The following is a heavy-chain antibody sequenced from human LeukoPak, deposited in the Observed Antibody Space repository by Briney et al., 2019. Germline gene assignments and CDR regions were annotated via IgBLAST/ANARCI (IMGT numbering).Heavy chain of an antibody. D-gene: IGHD2-2*01. CDR2: IIPIFGTA. J-gene: IGHJ6*03. Sequence: SVKVSCKASGGTFSSYAISWVRQAPGQGLEWMGGIIPIFGTANYAQKFQGRVTITADESTSTAYMELSSLRSEDTAVYYCASGEDIVVVPAAMDYYYYYMDVWGKGTTVTVSS. V-gene: IGHV1-69*13. CDR3: ASGEDIVVVPAAMDYYYYYMDV. CDR1: GGTFSSYA.